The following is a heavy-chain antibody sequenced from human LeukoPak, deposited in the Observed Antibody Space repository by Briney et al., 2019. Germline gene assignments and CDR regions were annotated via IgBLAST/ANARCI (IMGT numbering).Heavy chain of an antibody. V-gene: IGHV4-59*01. D-gene: IGHD6-13*01. CDR1: GGSISSYY. J-gene: IGHJ4*02. Sequence: SETLSLTCTVSGGSISSYYRSWIRQPPGKGLEWIGYIYYSGSTNYNPSLKSRVTISVDTSKNQFSLKLSSVTAADTAVYYCVRAQDGYSSSWYIDYWGQGTLVTVSS. CDR3: VRAQDGYSSSWYIDY. CDR2: IYYSGST.